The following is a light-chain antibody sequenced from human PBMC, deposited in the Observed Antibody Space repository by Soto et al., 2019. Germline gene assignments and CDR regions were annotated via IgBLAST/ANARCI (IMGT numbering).Light chain of an antibody. Sequence: QCVLTQPRSVSGSPGQSVTISSTGTSNDVGGYNYVSWYQQHPGKAPKLMIYDVSKRPSGVPDRFSGSKSGNTASLTISGLQAEDEADYYCCSYAGSYTFYVFGTGTKVTVL. CDR3: CSYAGSYTFYV. V-gene: IGLV2-11*01. CDR1: SNDVGGYNY. J-gene: IGLJ1*01. CDR2: DVS.